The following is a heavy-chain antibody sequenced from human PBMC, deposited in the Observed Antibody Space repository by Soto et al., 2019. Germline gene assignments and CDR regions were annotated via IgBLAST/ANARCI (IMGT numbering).Heavy chain of an antibody. J-gene: IGHJ6*02. D-gene: IGHD3-9*01. CDR2: IYYSGST. V-gene: IGHV4-59*01. Sequence: PSETLSLTCTVSGGSISSYYWSWIRQPPGKGLEWIGYIYYSGSTNYNPSLKSRVTISVDTSKNQFSLKLSSVTAADTAVYYCARDTSPRNYDILTGYLGYYYYRMDVWGQGTTVPVSS. CDR3: ARDTSPRNYDILTGYLGYYYYRMDV. CDR1: GGSISSYY.